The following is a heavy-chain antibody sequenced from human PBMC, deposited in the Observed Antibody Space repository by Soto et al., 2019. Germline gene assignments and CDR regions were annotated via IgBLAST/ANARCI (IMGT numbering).Heavy chain of an antibody. V-gene: IGHV1-69*01. Sequence: QVQLVQSGAEVKKPGSSVKVSCKASGGTFSSYAISWVRQAPGQGLEWMGGIIPIFGTANHAQKFQGRVTITADESTSTAYMELSSLRSEDTAVYYCARDLVVVTASGGYFDYWGQGTLVTVSS. CDR3: ARDLVVVTASGGYFDY. CDR1: GGTFSSYA. D-gene: IGHD2-21*02. J-gene: IGHJ4*02. CDR2: IIPIFGTA.